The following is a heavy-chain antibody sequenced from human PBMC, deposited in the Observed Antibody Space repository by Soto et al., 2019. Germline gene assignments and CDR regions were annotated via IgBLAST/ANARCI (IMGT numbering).Heavy chain of an antibody. V-gene: IGHV1-8*01. D-gene: IGHD3-10*01. J-gene: IGHJ6*02. Sequence: ASVKVSCKASGYTFSNYDINWVRQATGQGLEWMGWLNPNTDKTGSAQKFQGRVTMTTDTSTSTAYMELRSLRSDDTAVYYCARENRASPARAYYGMDVWGQGTTVTVSS. CDR3: ARENRASPARAYYGMDV. CDR1: GYTFSNYD. CDR2: LNPNTDKT.